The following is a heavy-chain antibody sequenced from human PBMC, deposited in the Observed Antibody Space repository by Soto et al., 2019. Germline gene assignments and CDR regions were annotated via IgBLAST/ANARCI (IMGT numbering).Heavy chain of an antibody. Sequence: SETLSLTCTVFGGSVSSYWWSWIRQPPGKGLEWIGYIYYTGSTTYNPSLRSRVTISLDASKNQFSLKLSSVTAADTAVYYCARGPGASGSYHYYFDYWGPGTLVTVSS. D-gene: IGHD3-10*01. CDR1: GGSVSSYW. V-gene: IGHV4-59*02. CDR3: ARGPGASGSYHYYFDY. J-gene: IGHJ4*02. CDR2: IYYTGST.